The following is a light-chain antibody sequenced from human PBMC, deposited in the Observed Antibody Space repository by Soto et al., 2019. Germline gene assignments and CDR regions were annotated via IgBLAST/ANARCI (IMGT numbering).Light chain of an antibody. V-gene: IGKV3-20*01. CDR1: QSVSSSY. CDR2: GTS. CDR3: QRYGSSLYT. J-gene: IGKJ2*01. Sequence: EIVLTQSPGTLSLSPGERATLSCRASQSVSSSYLAWYQQKPGQAPRLLIYGTSSRATGIPDKFSGSGSGTDVTRTINRLEPEDSAVYYWQRYGSSLYTFGQGTKLEIK.